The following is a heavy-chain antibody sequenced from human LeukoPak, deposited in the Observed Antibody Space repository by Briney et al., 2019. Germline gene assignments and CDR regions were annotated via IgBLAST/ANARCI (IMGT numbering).Heavy chain of an antibody. Sequence: GGSLRLSCAASEFTFSDYYMSWIRQAPGKGLEWVSYISSSGSTIYYADSVKGRFTISRDNAKNSLYLQMNSLRSEDTAVYYCARAQDLGSNCGGGSCYSFDYWGQGTLVTVSS. D-gene: IGHD2-15*01. V-gene: IGHV3-11*01. CDR2: ISSSGSTI. CDR1: EFTFSDYY. J-gene: IGHJ4*02. CDR3: ARAQDLGSNCGGGSCYSFDY.